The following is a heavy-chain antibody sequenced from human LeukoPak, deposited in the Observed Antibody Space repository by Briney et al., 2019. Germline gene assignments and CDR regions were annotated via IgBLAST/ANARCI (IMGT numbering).Heavy chain of an antibody. CDR1: GFSFSSYA. CDR3: TREAIATGYAYD. D-gene: IGHD3-16*01. V-gene: IGHV3-23*01. Sequence: QTGGSLRLSCAATGFSFSSYALSWVRQAPGKGLEWVSAISSGGDRTYYADSVTGRFTISRDNSKNMLFLQMSSQRAEDAAMYYCTREAIATGYAYDWGQGTLVTVFS. CDR2: ISSGGDRT. J-gene: IGHJ4*02.